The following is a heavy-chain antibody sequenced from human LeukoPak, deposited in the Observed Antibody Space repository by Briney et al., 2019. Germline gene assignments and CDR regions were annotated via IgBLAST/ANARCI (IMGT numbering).Heavy chain of an antibody. Sequence: SETLSLTCAVYGGSFSGYYWSWIRQPPGKGLEWIGEINHSVSTNYNPSLKSRVTISVDTSKNQFSLKLSSVTAADTAVYYCARRPRWGMVRGVKDWFDPWGQGTLVTVSS. D-gene: IGHD3-10*01. CDR1: GGSFSGYY. CDR2: INHSVST. J-gene: IGHJ5*02. CDR3: ARRPRWGMVRGVKDWFDP. V-gene: IGHV4-34*01.